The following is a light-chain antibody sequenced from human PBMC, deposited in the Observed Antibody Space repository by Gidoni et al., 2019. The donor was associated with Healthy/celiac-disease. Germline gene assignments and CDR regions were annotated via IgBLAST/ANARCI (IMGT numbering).Light chain of an antibody. Sequence: SYELTQPPSVSVSPGQTASITCSGDKLGDKYACWYQQKPGQSPVLVIYQDSKRPSGIPERFSGSNSGNTATLTISGTQAMDEADYYCQAWDSSNVVFGGGTKLXVX. J-gene: IGLJ2*01. CDR2: QDS. V-gene: IGLV3-1*01. CDR1: KLGDKY. CDR3: QAWDSSNVV.